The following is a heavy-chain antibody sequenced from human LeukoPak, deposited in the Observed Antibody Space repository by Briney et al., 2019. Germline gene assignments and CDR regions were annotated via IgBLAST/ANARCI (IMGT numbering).Heavy chain of an antibody. J-gene: IGHJ1*01. D-gene: IGHD6-13*01. Sequence: ASVKVSCKASGYTFNRYGISWVRQALGQGLEWMGWISAYNGNTKNAQNLQGRVTMTTDTSTTTAYMELRSLKSDDTAVYYCARGHSTSWPEYFQHWGQGTLVTVSS. CDR1: GYTFNRYG. CDR2: ISAYNGNT. CDR3: ARGHSTSWPEYFQH. V-gene: IGHV1-18*01.